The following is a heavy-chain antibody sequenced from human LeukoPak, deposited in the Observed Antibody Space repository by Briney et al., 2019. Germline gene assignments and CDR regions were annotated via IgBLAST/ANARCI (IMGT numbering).Heavy chain of an antibody. Sequence: PAGRSLRRSCAASGFTFSSYGMHWVRQAPGKGLEWVAVISYDGSNKYYADSVKGRFTISRDISKNTLYLQMNSLRAEDTAVYYCAKDSGMDVWGQGTTVTVSS. J-gene: IGHJ6*02. V-gene: IGHV3-30*18. CDR2: ISYDGSNK. CDR1: GFTFSSYG. CDR3: AKDSGMDV.